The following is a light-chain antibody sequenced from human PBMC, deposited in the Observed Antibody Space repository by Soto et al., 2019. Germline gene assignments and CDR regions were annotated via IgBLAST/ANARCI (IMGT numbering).Light chain of an antibody. J-gene: IGLJ2*01. CDR3: ATWDTILSAGL. V-gene: IGLV1-51*01. Sequence: QSVLMQPPSVSATPGQTVTISCSGGPSNIGNNFVSWYQRLPGTAPRVIIYDNYERPSGIPDRFSGSKSGTSATLDITGLQTGDEADYYCATWDTILSAGLFGGGTKLTVL. CDR1: PSNIGNNF. CDR2: DNY.